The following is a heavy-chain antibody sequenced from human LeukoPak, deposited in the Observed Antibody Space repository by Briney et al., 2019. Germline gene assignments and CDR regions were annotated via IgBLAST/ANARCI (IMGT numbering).Heavy chain of an antibody. J-gene: IGHJ6*02. CDR3: ARVVPAAISYYYYGMDV. CDR2: INPNSCGK. CDR1: GYTFTGYY. Sequence: ASVNVSCMASGYTFTGYYMHWVRQAPGQGVDWMGWINPNSCGKNYAQKFQGRVTMTRDTSISTAYMELSRLRSDDTAVYYCARVVPAAISYYYYGMDVWGQGTTVTVSS. V-gene: IGHV1-2*02. D-gene: IGHD2-2*01.